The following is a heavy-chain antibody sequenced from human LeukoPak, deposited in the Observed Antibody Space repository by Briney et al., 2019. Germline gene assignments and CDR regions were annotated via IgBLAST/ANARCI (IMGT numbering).Heavy chain of an antibody. CDR2: MNPNSGNS. CDR3: ASNSGSSWTPFDY. D-gene: IGHD6-13*01. J-gene: IGHJ4*02. V-gene: IGHV1-8*01. Sequence: ASVKVSCKASGYTFTSYDINWVRQATGQGLEWMGWMNPNSGNSGYAQKFQGRITMTRNTSISTAYMGLSSLRSEDTAVYYCASNSGSSWTPFDYWGQGTLVTVSS. CDR1: GYTFTSYD.